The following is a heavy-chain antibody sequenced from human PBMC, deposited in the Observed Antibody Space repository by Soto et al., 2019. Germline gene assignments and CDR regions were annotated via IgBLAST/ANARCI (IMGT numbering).Heavy chain of an antibody. CDR3: VRGQPHRITIFEVVIRSYDYGMDV. CDR1: GGSFTGYY. CDR2: INYRGSS. D-gene: IGHD3-3*02. V-gene: IGHV4-34*01. J-gene: IGHJ6*02. Sequence: QVQLQQWGAGLLKPSETLSLTCAVYGGSFTGYYWTWIRQTPGKGLEWIGEINYRGSSYYNPSLESRIPMAVAPXXXQXXLKLRSVTAADTAVYFCVRGQPHRITIFEVVIRSYDYGMDVWGQGTTVTVSS.